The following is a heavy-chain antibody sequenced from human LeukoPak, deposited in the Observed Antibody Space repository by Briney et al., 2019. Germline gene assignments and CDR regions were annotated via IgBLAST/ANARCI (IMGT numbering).Heavy chain of an antibody. CDR1: GGSISSGDYY. Sequence: SETLSLTCTVSGGSISSGDYYWSWIRQPPGKGLEWIGYIYYSGSTYYNPSLKSRVTISVDTSKNQFSLKLSSVTAADTAVYYCARDRPGGLGRYLPSIFDPWGQGTLVTVSS. J-gene: IGHJ5*02. D-gene: IGHD3-16*01. CDR2: IYYSGST. CDR3: ARDRPGGLGRYLPSIFDP. V-gene: IGHV4-30-4*08.